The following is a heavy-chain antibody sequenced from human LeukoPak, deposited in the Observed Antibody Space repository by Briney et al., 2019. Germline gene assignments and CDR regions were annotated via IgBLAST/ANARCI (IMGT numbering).Heavy chain of an antibody. D-gene: IGHD3-10*01. CDR2: IYHSGST. J-gene: IGHJ4*02. Sequence: SQTLSLTCTVSGGSISSGGYYWSWIRQHPGKGLEWIGYIYHSGSTYYNPSLKSRVTISVDRSKNQFSLKLSSVTAADTAVYYCAYGDGTRTYFDYWGQGTLVTVSS. V-gene: IGHV4-30-2*01. CDR1: GGSISSGGYY. CDR3: AYGDGTRTYFDY.